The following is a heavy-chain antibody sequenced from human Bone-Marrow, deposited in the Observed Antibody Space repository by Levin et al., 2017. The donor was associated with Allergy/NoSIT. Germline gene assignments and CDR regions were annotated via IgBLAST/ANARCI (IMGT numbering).Heavy chain of an antibody. Sequence: HSGGSLRLSCETSGFTFSIYAMNWVRQVPGKGLEWVAAITASGVDTYYADPVKGRFTISRDSSRSAVNLQMNSLRDDDTAVYFCAKGRSSGYSAGWFFDLWGRGTLVTVSS. CDR2: ITASGVDT. CDR3: AKGRSSGYSAGWFFDL. D-gene: IGHD3-3*01. V-gene: IGHV3-23*01. CDR1: GFTFSIYA. J-gene: IGHJ2*01.